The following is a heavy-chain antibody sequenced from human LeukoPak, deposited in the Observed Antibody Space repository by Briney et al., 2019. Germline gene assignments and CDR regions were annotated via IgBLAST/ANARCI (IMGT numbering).Heavy chain of an antibody. Sequence: GGSLRLSCAASGFIFDDYAMHWVRQAPGKGLEWVSLISWDGGRTNYADSVKGRFTVSRDKSKNSLFLEMNSLRSEDTALYFCARVAAAGRTYYFDYWGQGTLVTVSS. D-gene: IGHD6-13*01. J-gene: IGHJ4*02. CDR2: ISWDGGRT. V-gene: IGHV3-43D*03. CDR1: GFIFDDYA. CDR3: ARVAAAGRTYYFDY.